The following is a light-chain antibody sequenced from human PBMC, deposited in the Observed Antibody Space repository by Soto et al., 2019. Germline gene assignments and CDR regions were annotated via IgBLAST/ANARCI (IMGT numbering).Light chain of an antibody. CDR1: QSVLNNSNKKNY. CDR2: WAS. CDR3: QQYYSSPS. J-gene: IGKJ4*01. Sequence: EILMTQSPASLSVSLGGRATNNCKSSQSVLNNSNKKNYLAWYQQKPGQPPKMLIYWASTRESGAPDRFSGSGSGTDFTLTISSLQAEDVAVYYCQQYYSSPSFGGGTKVDIK. V-gene: IGKV4-1*01.